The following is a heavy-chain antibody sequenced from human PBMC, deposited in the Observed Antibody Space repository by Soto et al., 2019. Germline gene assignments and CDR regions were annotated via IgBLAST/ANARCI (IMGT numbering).Heavy chain of an antibody. Sequence: GGSLRLSCAASGFSFSSYSMNLVRQAPGKGLEWVSSISSSSSYIYYADSVKGRFTISRDNAKNSLYLQMNSLRAEDTAVYYCARGRMVRGVEITDYWGQGTLVTVSS. J-gene: IGHJ4*02. CDR3: ARGRMVRGVEITDY. D-gene: IGHD3-10*01. CDR1: GFSFSSYS. CDR2: ISSSSSYI. V-gene: IGHV3-21*01.